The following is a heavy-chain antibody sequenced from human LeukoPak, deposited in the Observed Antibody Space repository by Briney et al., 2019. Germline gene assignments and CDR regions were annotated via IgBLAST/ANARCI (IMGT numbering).Heavy chain of an antibody. CDR1: GYTFTGYY. J-gene: IGHJ3*02. CDR2: INPNSGGT. V-gene: IGHV1-2*02. D-gene: IGHD3-22*01. CDR3: ARAPGIYYDSSGYFKRAFDI. Sequence: ASVKVSCKASGYTFTGYYMHWVRQAPGQGLEWMGWINPNSGGTNYAQKFQGRVTMTRDTSISTAYMELRSLRSDDTAVYYCARAPGIYYDSSGYFKRAFDIWGQGTMVTVSS.